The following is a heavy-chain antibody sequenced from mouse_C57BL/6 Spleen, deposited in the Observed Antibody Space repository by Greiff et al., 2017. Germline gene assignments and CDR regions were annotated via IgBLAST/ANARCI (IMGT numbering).Heavy chain of an antibody. J-gene: IGHJ3*01. D-gene: IGHD2-12*01. CDR3: ARWSYDPWFAY. CDR1: GYTFTDYY. CDR2: INPYNGGT. V-gene: IGHV1-19*01. Sequence: VQLQQSGPVLVKPGASVKMSCKASGYTFTDYYMNWVKQSHGKSLEWIGVINPYNGGTSSNQKFKGKATLTGATSSSTAYMELDSRTSKDSAVDFCARWSYDPWFAYWGQGTLVTVSA.